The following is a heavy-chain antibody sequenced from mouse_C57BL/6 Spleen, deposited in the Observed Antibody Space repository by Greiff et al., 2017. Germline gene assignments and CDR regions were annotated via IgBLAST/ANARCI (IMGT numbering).Heavy chain of an antibody. Sequence: VQLQQSGPELVKPGASVKISCKASGYTFTDYYMNWVKQSHGKSLEWIGDINPNNGGTSYNQKFKGKATLTVDKSSSTAYMELRSLTSEDSAVYYCATSPLLRFPWYFDVWGTGTTVTVSS. D-gene: IGHD1-1*01. CDR3: ATSPLLRFPWYFDV. V-gene: IGHV1-26*01. CDR2: INPNNGGT. J-gene: IGHJ1*03. CDR1: GYTFTDYY.